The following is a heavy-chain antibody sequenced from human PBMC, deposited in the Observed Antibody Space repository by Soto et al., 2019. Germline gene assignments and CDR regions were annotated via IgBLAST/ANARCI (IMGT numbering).Heavy chain of an antibody. CDR3: ARPLGPGAFEI. CDR2: IYPGDSET. V-gene: IGHV5-51*01. J-gene: IGHJ3*02. Sequence: RGESLKISCQGSGYDFSKRWIGWVRQKPGKGLEWMGNIYPGDSETTNSPSFQGHVTISADKSISTAYLQWSSLKASDTAMYYCARPLGPGAFEIWGQGTMVTVSS. CDR1: GYDFSKRW.